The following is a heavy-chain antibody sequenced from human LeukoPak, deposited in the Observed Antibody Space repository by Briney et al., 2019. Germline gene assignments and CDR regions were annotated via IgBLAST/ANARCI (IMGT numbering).Heavy chain of an antibody. Sequence: GEPLKISCKGSGYSFGSYWIAWVRQMPGKGLEWMGIIYPDDSDTRYGPSFQGQVTISADKSINTAYLQWSSLKASDTAMYYCARLGGLVAGVTYYFDYWGQGTLVTVSS. J-gene: IGHJ4*02. CDR2: IYPDDSDT. CDR3: ARLGGLVAGVTYYFDY. D-gene: IGHD6-19*01. CDR1: GYSFGSYW. V-gene: IGHV5-51*01.